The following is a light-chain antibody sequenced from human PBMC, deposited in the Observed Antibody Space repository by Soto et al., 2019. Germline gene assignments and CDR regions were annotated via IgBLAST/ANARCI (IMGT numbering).Light chain of an antibody. CDR3: QLSYSAPIT. Sequence: DIQMTQSPSSLSASVGDRVTITCRASQSISTYLNWYQQKPGKAPKLLIYSASSLQSGVPSRFSGSGSGTDFTLTISSLQPEDFATYCCQLSYSAPITFGQGTRLDIK. V-gene: IGKV1-39*01. CDR2: SAS. J-gene: IGKJ5*01. CDR1: QSISTY.